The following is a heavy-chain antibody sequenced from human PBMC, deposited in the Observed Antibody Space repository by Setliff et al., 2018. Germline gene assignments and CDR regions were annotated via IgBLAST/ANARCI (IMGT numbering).Heavy chain of an antibody. D-gene: IGHD6-13*01. Sequence: ASVKVSCKVSGYTLTELSRHWVRQAPGKGLEWMGGFDPEDGETIYAQKFQGRVTMTEDTSTDTAYMELSSLRSEDTAMYYCARRPYSSSFLSPFVGNWFDPWGQGTLVTVSS. CDR3: ARRPYSSSFLSPFVGNWFDP. CDR1: GYTLTELS. J-gene: IGHJ5*02. CDR2: FDPEDGET. V-gene: IGHV1-24*01.